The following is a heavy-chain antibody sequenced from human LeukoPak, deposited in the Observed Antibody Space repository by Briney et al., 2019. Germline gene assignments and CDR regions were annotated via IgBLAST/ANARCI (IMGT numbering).Heavy chain of an antibody. CDR2: MNPNSGNT. V-gene: IGHV1-8*01. J-gene: IGHJ3*02. D-gene: IGHD3-9*01. CDR3: ARGWGYFDWLDGAFDI. CDR1: GYTFTSYD. Sequence: ASVKVSCKASGYTFTSYDINCVRQATVQGLEWMGWMNPNSGNTGYAQKFQGRVTMTRNTSISTAYMELSSLRSEDTAVYYCARGWGYFDWLDGAFDIWGQGTMVTVSS.